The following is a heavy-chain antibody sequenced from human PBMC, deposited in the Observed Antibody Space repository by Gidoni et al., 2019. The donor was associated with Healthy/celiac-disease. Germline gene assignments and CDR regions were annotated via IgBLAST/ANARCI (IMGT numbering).Heavy chain of an antibody. J-gene: IGHJ4*02. V-gene: IGHV3-30*04. CDR3: ARESSGCDY. CDR2: ISYDGSNK. Sequence: QVQLVESGGGVVQPGRSLRLSCAASGFTFSSYAMHWVRQAPGKGLGWVAVISYDGSNKYYADSVKGRFTISRDNSKNTLYLQMNSLRAEDTAVYYCARESSGCDYWGQGTLVTVSS. D-gene: IGHD6-19*01. CDR1: GFTFSSYA.